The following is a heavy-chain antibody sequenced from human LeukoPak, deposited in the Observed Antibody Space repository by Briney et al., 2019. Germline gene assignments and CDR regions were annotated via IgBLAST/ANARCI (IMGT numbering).Heavy chain of an antibody. CDR3: ARDPYSGSYGADYYYYMDV. Sequence: GGSLRLSCAGSGFTFSSYSMNWVRQTPGQGLEWVSSITSGSSHIYYADSVKGRFTISRDNAKSSLYLQMNSLRAEDTAVYYCARDPYSGSYGADYYYYMDVWGKGTTVTISS. V-gene: IGHV3-21*01. CDR1: GFTFSSYS. J-gene: IGHJ6*03. CDR2: ITSGSSHI. D-gene: IGHD1-26*01.